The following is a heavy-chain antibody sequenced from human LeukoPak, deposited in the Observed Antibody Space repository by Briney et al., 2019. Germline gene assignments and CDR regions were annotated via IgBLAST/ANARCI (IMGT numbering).Heavy chain of an antibody. CDR1: GASISSYY. CDR3: ARAHCTNGICYPIDS. D-gene: IGHD2-8*01. CDR2: ISYSGST. V-gene: IGHV4-59*01. J-gene: IGHJ4*02. Sequence: SETLSLTCTVSGASISSYYWTWIRQPPGKGLESIGYISYSGSTNYNSSLKSRVTISLDTSKNQFSLRLSSVTAADTAAYYCARAHCTNGICYPIDSWGQGTLVTVSS.